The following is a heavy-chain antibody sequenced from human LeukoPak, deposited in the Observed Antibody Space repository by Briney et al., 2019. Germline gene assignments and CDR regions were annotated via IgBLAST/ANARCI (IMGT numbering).Heavy chain of an antibody. CDR1: GGSISHFY. J-gene: IGHJ4*02. CDR2: IYYSANT. D-gene: IGHD3-3*01. Sequence: SEILSLTCTVSGGSISHFYWNWIRQPPGKGLEWIGYIYYSANTNYNPSLKSRVTISVDTSKNQFSLRLTSVTAADTAVYYCARYDFWSGYFDYWGQGTLVTVSS. V-gene: IGHV4-59*01. CDR3: ARYDFWSGYFDY.